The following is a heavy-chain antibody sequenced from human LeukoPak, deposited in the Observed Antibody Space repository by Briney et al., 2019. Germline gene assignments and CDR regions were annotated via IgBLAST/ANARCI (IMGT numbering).Heavy chain of an antibody. D-gene: IGHD6-19*01. CDR3: ARVFKEQWLVHSGLNWFDP. CDR1: GGSISSSSYY. Sequence: SETLSVTCTVSGGSISSSSYYWGWIRQPPGKGLEWIGSNYYSGSTYYNPSLKSRVTISVDTSKNQFSLKLSSVTAADTAVYYCARVFKEQWLVHSGLNWFDPWGQGTLVTVSS. CDR2: NYYSGST. J-gene: IGHJ5*02. V-gene: IGHV4-39*07.